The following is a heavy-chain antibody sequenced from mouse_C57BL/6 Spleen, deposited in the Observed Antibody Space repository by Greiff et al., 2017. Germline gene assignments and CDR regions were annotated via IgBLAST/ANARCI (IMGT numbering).Heavy chain of an antibody. D-gene: IGHD1-1*01. J-gene: IGHJ3*01. CDR3: AARGDYGSSSWFAY. CDR2: IWRGGST. Sequence: QVQLQQSGPGLVQPSQSLSITCTVSGFSLTSYGVHWVRQSPGKGLEWLGVIWRGGSTDYNAAFMSRLSITKDNSKSQVFFKMNSLQADDAAIYYCAARGDYGSSSWFAYWGQGTLVTVSA. V-gene: IGHV2-5*01. CDR1: GFSLTSYG.